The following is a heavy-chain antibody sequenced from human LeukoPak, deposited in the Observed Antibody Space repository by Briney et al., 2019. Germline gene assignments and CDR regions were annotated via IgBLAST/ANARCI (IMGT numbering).Heavy chain of an antibody. CDR3: ARVEKAGYFDY. D-gene: IGHD6-19*01. CDR1: GGSISSYY. V-gene: IGHV4-59*01. CDR2: IYYSGST. J-gene: IGHJ4*02. Sequence: PSETLSLTCTVSGGSISSYYWSWLRQPPGKGLEWIGYIYYSGSTNYNPSLKSRVTISVDTSKNQFSLKLSSVTAADTAVYYCARVEKAGYFDYWGQGTLVTVSS.